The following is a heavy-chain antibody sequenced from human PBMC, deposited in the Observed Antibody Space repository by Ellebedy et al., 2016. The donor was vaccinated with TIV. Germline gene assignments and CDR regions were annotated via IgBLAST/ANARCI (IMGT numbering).Heavy chain of an antibody. V-gene: IGHV3-7*01. Sequence: GESLKISCAASGFSFRSYWRSWVRQVPGKGLEWVANIRDDSEKYYVDSVKGRFTISRDNSKNSLYLQMHSLRVEDTAVYYCARRGSYGDYAVQINNWFDSWGQGTLVTVSS. CDR2: IRDDSEK. J-gene: IGHJ5*01. CDR3: ARRGSYGDYAVQINNWFDS. CDR1: GFSFRSYW. D-gene: IGHD4-17*01.